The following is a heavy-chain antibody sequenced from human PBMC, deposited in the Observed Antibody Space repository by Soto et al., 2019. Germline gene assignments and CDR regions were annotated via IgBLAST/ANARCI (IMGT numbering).Heavy chain of an antibody. Sequence: GGSLRLSCAASGFTFSSYAMHWVRQAPGKGLEWVAVISYDGSEKYYVDSVKGRFTISRDNAKNSLYLQMNSLRAEDTAVYYCAREDNDFWSGYHMDVWGKGTTVTVSS. CDR3: AREDNDFWSGYHMDV. J-gene: IGHJ6*03. CDR2: ISYDGSEK. CDR1: GFTFSSYA. V-gene: IGHV3-30*04. D-gene: IGHD3-3*01.